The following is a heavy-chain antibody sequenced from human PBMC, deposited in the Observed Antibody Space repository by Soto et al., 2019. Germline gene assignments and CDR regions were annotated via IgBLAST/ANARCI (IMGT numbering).Heavy chain of an antibody. CDR1: GFSLTTDGEG. V-gene: IGHV2-5*02. CDR2: IYWDDDE. CDR3: AHSRXLITEDAQVGDFDS. D-gene: IGHD3-10*01. J-gene: IGHJ4*02. Sequence: QITLKESGPTLVKPTQTLTLTCSFSGFSLTTDGEGVGWVRQTPGEALEWLALIYWDDDERYSPSLKTRLTITKDTSKNQVVLIMTXMAPMDTATYYCAHSRXLITEDAQVGDFDSWGQGTLVTVSS.